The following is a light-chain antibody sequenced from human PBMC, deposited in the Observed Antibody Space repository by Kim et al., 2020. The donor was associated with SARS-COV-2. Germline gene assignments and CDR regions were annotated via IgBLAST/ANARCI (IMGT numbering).Light chain of an antibody. CDR2: GAS. J-gene: IGKJ5*01. CDR1: QNIYNN. Sequence: EIVMTQSPATLSVSPGERATLSCWASQNIYNNLARYQQKPGQAPRLLISGASTRATGIPPRFSASGSGTAFTLTISSVQSEDFAVYYCQQYVNWPPITFGQGTRLEIK. V-gene: IGKV3-15*01. CDR3: QQYVNWPPIT.